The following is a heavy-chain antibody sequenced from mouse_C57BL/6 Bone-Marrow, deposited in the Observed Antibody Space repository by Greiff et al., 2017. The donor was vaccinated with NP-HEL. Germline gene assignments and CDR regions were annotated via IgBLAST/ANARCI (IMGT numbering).Heavy chain of an antibody. Sequence: EVQRVEPEGGLVQPGSSMKLSCTASGFTFSSYCMAWVRQIPETGLEWVANINSDGSSTYYLDSFKSSFLISRDNPKSIVYLQMSRLKSEDTATYYCARGHTSLACNAMDYWGQGTSVTVSS. CDR3: ARGHTSLACNAMDY. CDR1: GFTFSSYC. V-gene: IGHV5-16*01. J-gene: IGHJ4*01. CDR2: INSDGSST. D-gene: IGHD1-1*01.